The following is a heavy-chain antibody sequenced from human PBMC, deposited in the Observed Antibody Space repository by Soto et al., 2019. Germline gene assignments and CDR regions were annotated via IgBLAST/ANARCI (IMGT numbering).Heavy chain of an antibody. V-gene: IGHV4-4*02. Sequence: QVQLQESGPGLVKPSETLSLKCAVSGGSISSENWWNWVRQSPGKGLEWIGEIYHTESTNYNPSLQSRVTISVDKSRELFSLRLRSVTAADTAVYYCARRMRAGKYYDAGDYWGQGILVTVTS. D-gene: IGHD3-22*01. J-gene: IGHJ4*02. CDR1: GGSISSENW. CDR2: IYHTEST. CDR3: ARRMRAGKYYDAGDY.